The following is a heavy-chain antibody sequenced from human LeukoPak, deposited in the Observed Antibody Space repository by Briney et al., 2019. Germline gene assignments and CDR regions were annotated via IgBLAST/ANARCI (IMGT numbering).Heavy chain of an antibody. CDR1: GGSISTYY. Sequence: ETLSLTCTVSGGSISTYYWSWVRQAPGKGLEWVANIKQDGSEKYYVDSVKGRFTISRDNAKNSLYLQMNSLRAEDTAVYYCARGTTVTLWGQGTLVTVSS. D-gene: IGHD4-17*01. V-gene: IGHV3-7*01. CDR3: ARGTTVTL. CDR2: IKQDGSEK. J-gene: IGHJ4*02.